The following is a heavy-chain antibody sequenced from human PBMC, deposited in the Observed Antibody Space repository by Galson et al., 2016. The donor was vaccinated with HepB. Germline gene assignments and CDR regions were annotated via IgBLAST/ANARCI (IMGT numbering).Heavy chain of an antibody. CDR2: MLSDADNK. CDR3: VRGSYWLLQHGDYFDY. CDR1: GFIFSNFG. Sequence: SLRLSCAASGFIFSNFGFHWVCQAPGKGLEWVAVMLSDADNKYYAESVKGRFTISRDNSKNTLYLQMNSLSAEDTAVYYCVRGSYWLLQHGDYFDYWGQGTLVTVSS. J-gene: IGHJ4*02. D-gene: IGHD1-26*01. V-gene: IGHV3-33*01.